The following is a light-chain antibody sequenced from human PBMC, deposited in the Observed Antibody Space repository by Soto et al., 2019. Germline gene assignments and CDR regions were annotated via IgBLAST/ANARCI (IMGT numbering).Light chain of an antibody. J-gene: IGKJ1*01. CDR3: QQYNTYSPWT. CDR1: QSINDW. CDR2: DVS. Sequence: DIQMTQSPSTLSASVGDRVTITCRASQSINDWLAWYQQKPGKAPKLLIYDVSSLESGVPSRFSGSGSGTEFTLTITSLQPDDFATYYCQQYNTYSPWTFGQGTKVDI. V-gene: IGKV1-5*01.